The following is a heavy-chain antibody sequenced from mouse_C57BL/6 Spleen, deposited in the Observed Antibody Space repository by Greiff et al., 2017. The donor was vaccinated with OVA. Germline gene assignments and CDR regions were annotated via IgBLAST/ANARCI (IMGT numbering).Heavy chain of an antibody. V-gene: IGHV5-17*01. CDR3: ARTYYYGSTVYAMDY. D-gene: IGHD1-1*01. J-gene: IGHJ4*01. Sequence: EVMLVESGGGLVKPGGSLKLSCAASGFTFSDYGMHWVRQAPEKGLEWVAYISSGSSTIYYADTVKGRFTISRDNAKNTLFLQMTSLRSEDTAMYYCARTYYYGSTVYAMDYWGQGTSVTVSS. CDR1: GFTFSDYG. CDR2: ISSGSSTI.